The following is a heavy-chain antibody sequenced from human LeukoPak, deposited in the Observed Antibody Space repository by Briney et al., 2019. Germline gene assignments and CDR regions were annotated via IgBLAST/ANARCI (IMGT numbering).Heavy chain of an antibody. CDR2: ISYDGSNK. CDR3: AKDHHPRDDERGRPTDN. J-gene: IGHJ4*02. CDR1: GFTFSSYA. D-gene: IGHD1-1*01. V-gene: IGHV3-30-3*01. Sequence: GGSLRLSCAASGFTFSSYAMHWVRQAPGKGLEWVAVISYDGSNKYYADSVKGRFTISRDNSKNTLYLQVNSLRAEDTAVYYCAKDHHPRDDERGRPTDNWGQGTLVTVSS.